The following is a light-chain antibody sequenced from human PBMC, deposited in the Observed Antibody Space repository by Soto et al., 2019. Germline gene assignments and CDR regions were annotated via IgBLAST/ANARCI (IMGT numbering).Light chain of an antibody. Sequence: QTVVTQEPSFSVSPGRTVTLTCGLSSGSVSTSYYPSLYQQTPGQAPRTLIYSTNTRSSGVPDRFSGSILGNKAALTITGAQAYDESDYYCVLYMGSGIWVFGGGTKLTVL. V-gene: IGLV8-61*01. CDR1: SGSVSTSYY. CDR3: VLYMGSGIWV. CDR2: STN. J-gene: IGLJ3*02.